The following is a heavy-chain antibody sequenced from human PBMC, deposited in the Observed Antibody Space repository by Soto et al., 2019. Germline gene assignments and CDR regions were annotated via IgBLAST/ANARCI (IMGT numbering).Heavy chain of an antibody. CDR1: GGSISSGGYS. CDR3: ARDTHPNHAFDI. CDR2: IYHSGST. J-gene: IGHJ3*02. Sequence: SETLSLTCAVSGGSISSGGYSWSWILQPPGKGLEWIGYIYHSGSTYYNPSLKSRVTISVDRSKNQFSLKLSSVTAADTAVYYCARDTHPNHAFDIWGNGNMVSVSS. V-gene: IGHV4-30-2*01.